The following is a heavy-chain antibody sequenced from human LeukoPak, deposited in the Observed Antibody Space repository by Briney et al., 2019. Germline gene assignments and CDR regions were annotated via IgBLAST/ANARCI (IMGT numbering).Heavy chain of an antibody. CDR1: GFTFSSYW. Sequence: PGGSLRLSCAASGFTFSSYWMNWVRQAPGKGLEWVANINHDGSEKYYVDSVKGRFNISRDNAKNSLYLQVISLRAEDTAVYYCASPQAGEWFPDYWGQGTLVTVSS. CDR3: ASPQAGEWFPDY. D-gene: IGHD3-10*01. V-gene: IGHV3-7*05. J-gene: IGHJ4*02. CDR2: INHDGSEK.